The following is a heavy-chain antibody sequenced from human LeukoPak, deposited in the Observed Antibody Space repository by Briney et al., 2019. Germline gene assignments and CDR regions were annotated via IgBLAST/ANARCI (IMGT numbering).Heavy chain of an antibody. CDR3: TRFRNVRRGSDGYFIDY. CDR2: ISYDATIE. D-gene: IGHD5-12*01. Sequence: GGSLRLSCAASGFAFSNYAMHWVRQAPGKGLEWVAAISYDATIEHYADSVKGRFTISRDNSKNTLYLQMTSLRTEDTAVYYRTRFRNVRRGSDGYFIDYWGRGTLVTVSS. J-gene: IGHJ4*02. CDR1: GFAFSNYA. V-gene: IGHV3-30*04.